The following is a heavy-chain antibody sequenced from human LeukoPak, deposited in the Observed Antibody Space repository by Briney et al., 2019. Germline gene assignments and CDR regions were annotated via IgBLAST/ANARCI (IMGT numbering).Heavy chain of an antibody. CDR2: IYYSGST. Sequence: SETLSLTCTVSGGSISSYYWSWIRQPPGKGLEWIGNIYYSGSTNYNPSLKSRVTISVDTSKNQFSLRLSSVTAADTAVYYCTRGSIAYYYMDVWGKGTTVTISS. D-gene: IGHD3-22*01. J-gene: IGHJ6*03. CDR3: TRGSIAYYYMDV. CDR1: GGSISSYY. V-gene: IGHV4-59*01.